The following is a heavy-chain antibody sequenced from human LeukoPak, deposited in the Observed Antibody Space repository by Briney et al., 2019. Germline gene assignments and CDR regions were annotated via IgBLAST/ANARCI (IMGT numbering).Heavy chain of an antibody. J-gene: IGHJ1*01. CDR1: GFTFSSYA. Sequence: QPGGSLRLSCAASGFTFSSYAMSWVRQAPGKGLEWVSAISGSGGSTYYADSVEGRFTISRDNSKNTLYLQMNSLRAEDTAVYYCAKGGKSPDGARYFQHWGQGTLVTVSS. D-gene: IGHD1-14*01. CDR3: AKGGKSPDGARYFQH. V-gene: IGHV3-23*01. CDR2: ISGSGGST.